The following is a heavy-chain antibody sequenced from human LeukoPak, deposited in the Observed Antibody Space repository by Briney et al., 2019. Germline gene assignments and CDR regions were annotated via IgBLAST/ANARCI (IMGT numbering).Heavy chain of an antibody. CDR3: ARDHAGGDETPDY. CDR1: GYTLTEFS. J-gene: IGHJ4*02. V-gene: IGHV1-18*04. D-gene: IGHD3-16*01. CDR2: ISAYNGNT. Sequence: GASVKVSCKVSGYTLTEFSMHWVRQAPGKGLEWMGWISAYNGNTNYAQKLQGRVTMTTDTSTSTAYMELRSLRSDDTAVYYCARDHAGGDETPDYWGQGTLVTVSS.